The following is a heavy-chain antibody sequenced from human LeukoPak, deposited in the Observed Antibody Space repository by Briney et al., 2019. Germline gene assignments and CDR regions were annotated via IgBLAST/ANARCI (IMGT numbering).Heavy chain of an antibody. CDR1: GGSIGSYY. CDR2: INYSGST. CDR3: ARVPSHAFDI. Sequence: PSETLSLTCTVSGGSIGSYYWSWIRQPPGKGLEWIGYINYSGSTTYNPSLKSRVTISLDMSKNQFSLKLNSVTAADTAVYYCARVPSHAFDIWGQGTMVTVSS. J-gene: IGHJ3*02. V-gene: IGHV4-59*01.